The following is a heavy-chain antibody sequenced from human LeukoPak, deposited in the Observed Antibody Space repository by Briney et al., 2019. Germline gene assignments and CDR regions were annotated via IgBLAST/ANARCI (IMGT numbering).Heavy chain of an antibody. J-gene: IGHJ4*02. Sequence: GGSLRLSCAASGFTFRNFEMNWVRQAPGKGLEWVSYISSSGSTIYYADSVKGRFTVSRDNAKSSLYLQMNGLKADDTAAYYCAISVGTAIDYWGQGTLVTVSS. D-gene: IGHD2-21*02. V-gene: IGHV3-48*03. CDR3: AISVGTAIDY. CDR2: ISSSGSTI. CDR1: GFTFRNFE.